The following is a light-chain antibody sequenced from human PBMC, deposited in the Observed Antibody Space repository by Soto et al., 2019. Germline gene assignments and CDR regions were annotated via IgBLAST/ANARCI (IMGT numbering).Light chain of an antibody. CDR1: QTLSSW. CDR3: QQYNSYSLT. Sequence: DIQMTQSPSTLSASVGDRVTINCRASQTLSSWLAWYQQKPGKAPKLLIYDVSSLESGVPSRFSGSGSGTEFTLTISSLQPDDFATYYCQQYNSYSLTFGGGTKVEIK. CDR2: DVS. J-gene: IGKJ4*01. V-gene: IGKV1-5*01.